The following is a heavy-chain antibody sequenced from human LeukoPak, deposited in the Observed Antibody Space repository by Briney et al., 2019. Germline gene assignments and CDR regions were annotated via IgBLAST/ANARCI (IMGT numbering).Heavy chain of an antibody. CDR2: IYYSGST. CDR3: ARHIPGNPYFDY. Sequence: SETLSLTCTVSGGSITSYYWSWLRQPPGKGLEWIGYIYYSGSTNYNPPLTSRVTISVETSKNQFSLKLRSVTAADTAVYYCARHIPGNPYFDYWGQGTLVTVSS. V-gene: IGHV4-59*08. CDR1: GGSITSYY. D-gene: IGHD2/OR15-2a*01. J-gene: IGHJ4*02.